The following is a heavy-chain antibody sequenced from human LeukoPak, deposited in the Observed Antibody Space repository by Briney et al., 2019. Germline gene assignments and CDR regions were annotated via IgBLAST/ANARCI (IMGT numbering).Heavy chain of an antibody. CDR1: GASISGYY. J-gene: IGHJ4*02. Sequence: SETLSLTCTVSGASISGYYWSWIRQPPGKGLEWIGYINYSGTTKYNRSLKSRVTISVDTSKSQFSLKVSSVTAADTAIYYCARHEAAALSSLDYWGQGTLVTVSS. CDR2: INYSGTT. D-gene: IGHD6-13*01. CDR3: ARHEAAALSSLDY. V-gene: IGHV4-59*08.